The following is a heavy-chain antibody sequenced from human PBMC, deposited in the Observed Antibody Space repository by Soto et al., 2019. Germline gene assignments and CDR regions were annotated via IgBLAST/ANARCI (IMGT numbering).Heavy chain of an antibody. J-gene: IGHJ4*02. CDR3: ARSGNYDILTGYPYYFDY. Sequence: GSLRLSCAASGFTFSSYSMNWVRQAPGKGLEWVSSISSSSSYIYYADSVKGRCTISRDNAKNSLYLQMNSLRAEDTAVYYCARSGNYDILTGYPYYFDYWGQGTLVTVSS. D-gene: IGHD3-9*01. V-gene: IGHV3-21*01. CDR1: GFTFSSYS. CDR2: ISSSSSYI.